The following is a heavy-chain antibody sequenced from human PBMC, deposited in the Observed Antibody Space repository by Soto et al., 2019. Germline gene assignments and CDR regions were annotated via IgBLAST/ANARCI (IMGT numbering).Heavy chain of an antibody. J-gene: IGHJ5*01. Sequence: QVQLQQSGPGLVKPSQTLSLTCAISGDSVSTYSATWDWIRQSPSRGLEWLGRTYYRSKWYNDYAASGKGRITITPATSNNPLSLQLNSVTPDDTAVYYCARLIGNSWLDSWGQGTLVTVSS. CDR3: ARLIGNSWLDS. D-gene: IGHD2-8*01. CDR2: TYYRSKWYN. CDR1: GDSVSTYSAT. V-gene: IGHV6-1*01.